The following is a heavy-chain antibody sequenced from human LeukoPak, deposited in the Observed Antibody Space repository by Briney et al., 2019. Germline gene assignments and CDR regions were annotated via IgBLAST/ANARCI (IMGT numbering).Heavy chain of an antibody. Sequence: ASVKVSCKASGYTFTGYYMHWVRQAPGQGLEWMGWINPNSGGTNYAQKFQGRVTMTRDTSISTAYMELSRLRSDDTAVYYCARDTSNFEPSNWFDPWGQGTLVTVSS. CDR3: ARDTSNFEPSNWFDP. D-gene: IGHD4/OR15-4a*01. J-gene: IGHJ5*02. CDR1: GYTFTGYY. V-gene: IGHV1-2*02. CDR2: INPNSGGT.